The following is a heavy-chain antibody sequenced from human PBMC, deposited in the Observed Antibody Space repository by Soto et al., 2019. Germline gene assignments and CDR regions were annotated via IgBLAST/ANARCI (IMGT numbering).Heavy chain of an antibody. CDR1: GISIGNYP. V-gene: IGHV3-23*01. J-gene: IGHJ4*02. D-gene: IGHD3-22*01. Sequence: EVQLLESGGGLVQPGGSLRLSCEASGISIGNYPMSWVRQAPGKGLDWVSGISGSGDRTYYADSAKGRFTISKDISKNSLSLQLDSLGVEDTAVYFCVKDDGGYPSPPPHWGQGTLVTVSS. CDR2: ISGSGDRT. CDR3: VKDDGGYPSPPPH.